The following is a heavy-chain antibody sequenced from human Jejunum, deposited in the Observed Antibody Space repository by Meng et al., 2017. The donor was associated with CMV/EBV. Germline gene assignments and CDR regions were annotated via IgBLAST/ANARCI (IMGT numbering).Heavy chain of an antibody. CDR2: IYIGSST. J-gene: IGHJ3*02. Sequence: SGFTVSTDYMSWVRQAPGKGLEWVSSIYIGSSTDYADSVKGRFTISRDNPKNTLILQMNNLRPEDTALYYCARFSIVGRTNVFDIWGHGTMVTVSS. CDR1: GFTVSTDY. D-gene: IGHD1-26*01. CDR3: ARFSIVGRTNVFDI. V-gene: IGHV3-53*01.